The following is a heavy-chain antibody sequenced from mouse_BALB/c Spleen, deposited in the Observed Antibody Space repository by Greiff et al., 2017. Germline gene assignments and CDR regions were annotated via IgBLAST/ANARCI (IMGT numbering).Heavy chain of an antibody. V-gene: IGHV5-17*02. CDR2: ISSGSSTI. J-gene: IGHJ3*01. Sequence: EVKLVESGGGLVQPGGSRKLSCAVSGFTFSSFGMHWVRQAPEKGLEWVAYISSGSSTIYYADTVKGRFTISRDNPKNTLFLQMTSLRSEDTAMYYCARRLSDDYEGFAYWGQGTLVTVSA. CDR1: GFTFSSFG. CDR3: ARRLSDDYEGFAY. D-gene: IGHD2-4*01.